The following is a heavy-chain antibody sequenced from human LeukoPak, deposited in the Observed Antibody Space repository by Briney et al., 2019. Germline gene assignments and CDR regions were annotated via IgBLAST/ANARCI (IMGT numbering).Heavy chain of an antibody. Sequence: ASVKVSCKASGGTFSSYAISWVRQAPGQGLEWMGGIIPIFGTANYAQKLQGRVTMTTDTSTSTAYMELRSLRSDDTVVYYCARAPLWTTASPLFDYWGQGTLVTVSS. V-gene: IGHV1-69*05. CDR3: ARAPLWTTASPLFDY. CDR1: GGTFSSYA. CDR2: IIPIFGTA. D-gene: IGHD4-17*01. J-gene: IGHJ4*02.